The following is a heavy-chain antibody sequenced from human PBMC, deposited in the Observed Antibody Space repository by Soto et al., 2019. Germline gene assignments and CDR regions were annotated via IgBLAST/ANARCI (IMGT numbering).Heavy chain of an antibody. V-gene: IGHV1-2*02. J-gene: IGHJ4*02. Sequence: QVQLVQSGAEVKKPGASVKVSCKAPGHSFTGYYFHWVRQAPGQGLAWMGWIDPNSGGTNYAQKFQGRVTMTRDTSISTAYMELSSLRSDDTAVYYGARGDGVWQGDYWGQGTLVTVSS. D-gene: IGHD4-17*01. CDR2: IDPNSGGT. CDR1: GHSFTGYY. CDR3: ARGDGVWQGDY.